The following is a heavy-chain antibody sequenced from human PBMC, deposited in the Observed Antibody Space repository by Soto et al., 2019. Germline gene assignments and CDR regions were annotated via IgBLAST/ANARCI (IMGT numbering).Heavy chain of an antibody. CDR1: GFTFSSYA. CDR2: ISGSGGST. V-gene: IGHV3-23*01. Sequence: HPGGSLRLSCAASGFTFSSYAMSWVRQAPGKGLEWVSAISGSGGSTYYADSVKGRFTISRDNSKNTLYLQMNSLRAEDTAVYYCARGRDQQLDSFDYWGQGTLVTVSS. CDR3: ARGRDQQLDSFDY. D-gene: IGHD6-6*01. J-gene: IGHJ4*02.